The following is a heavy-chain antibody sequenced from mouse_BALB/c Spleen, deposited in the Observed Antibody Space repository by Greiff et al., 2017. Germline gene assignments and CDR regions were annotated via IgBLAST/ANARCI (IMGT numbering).Heavy chain of an antibody. Sequence: EVMLVESGAELVKPGASVKLSCTASGFNIKDTYMHWVKQRPEQGLEWIGRIDPANGNTKYDPKFQGKATITADTSSNTAYLQLSSLTSEDTAVYYCARDYYGNYEAMDYWGQGTSVTVSS. D-gene: IGHD2-1*01. J-gene: IGHJ4*01. V-gene: IGHV14-3*02. CDR2: IDPANGNT. CDR3: ARDYYGNYEAMDY. CDR1: GFNIKDTY.